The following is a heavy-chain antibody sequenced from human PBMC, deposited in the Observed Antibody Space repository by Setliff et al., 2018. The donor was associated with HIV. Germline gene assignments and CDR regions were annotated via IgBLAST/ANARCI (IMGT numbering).Heavy chain of an antibody. CDR1: GGSISSLY. D-gene: IGHD3-10*01. CDR3: ARDRDYFYGSGSYGRYFDY. CDR2: IYHSGST. Sequence: SETLSLTCSVSGGSISSLYWSWIRQPPGKGLEWIGSIYHSGSTYYNPSLKSRVTISVDTSKNQFSLKLSSVTAADTAVYYCARDRDYFYGSGSYGRYFDYWGQGTLVTVSS. V-gene: IGHV4-38-2*02. J-gene: IGHJ4*02.